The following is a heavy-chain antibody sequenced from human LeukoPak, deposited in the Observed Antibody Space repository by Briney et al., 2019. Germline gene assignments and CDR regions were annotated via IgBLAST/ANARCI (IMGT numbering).Heavy chain of an antibody. CDR2: IKQGGSER. J-gene: IGHJ4*02. CDR3: ARDRDYGDYGALDY. V-gene: IGHV3-7*01. D-gene: IGHD4-17*01. Sequence: GGSLRLSCTASGFTFGDYAMSWVRQAPGKGLEWVANIKQGGSERHYVDSVKGRFTISRDNAKNSLFLQMNSLRAEDTAVYYCARDRDYGDYGALDYWGQGTLVTVSS. CDR1: GFTFGDYA.